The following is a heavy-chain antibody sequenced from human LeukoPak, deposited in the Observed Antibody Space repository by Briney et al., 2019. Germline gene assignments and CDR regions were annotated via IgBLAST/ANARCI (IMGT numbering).Heavy chain of an antibody. CDR3: ARCGSDYDGGAFDI. CDR2: IYSDRRT. V-gene: IGHV3-53*01. Sequence: GGSLRLSCAASGFSVRSHYMRWVRQAPGMGLEWVAVIYSDRRTHYGDSVKGRFTISRDNSNNTLHLQMNSLRGEDTAVYYCARCGSDYDGGAFDIWGQGTVVTVSS. D-gene: IGHD2-21*02. CDR1: GFSVRSHY. J-gene: IGHJ3*02.